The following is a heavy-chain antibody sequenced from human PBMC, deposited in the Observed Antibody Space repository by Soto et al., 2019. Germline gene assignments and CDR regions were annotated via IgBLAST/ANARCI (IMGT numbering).Heavy chain of an antibody. V-gene: IGHV3-48*03. J-gene: IGHJ4*02. CDR3: ARVRAARHFDY. Sequence: AGGSLRLSCAASGFTFSSYEMNWVRQAPGKGLEWVSYISSSGSTIYYADSVKGRFTISRDNAKNSLYLQMNSLRAEDTAVYYCARVRAARHFDYWGQGTLVTVSS. CDR1: GFTFSSYE. CDR2: ISSSGSTI. D-gene: IGHD6-6*01.